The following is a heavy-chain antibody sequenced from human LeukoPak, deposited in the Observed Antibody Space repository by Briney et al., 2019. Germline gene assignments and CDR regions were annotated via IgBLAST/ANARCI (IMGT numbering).Heavy chain of an antibody. D-gene: IGHD6-19*01. CDR3: AAEDIAVAGTDAFDI. J-gene: IGHJ3*02. V-gene: IGHV4-59*08. Sequence: SETLSLTCTVSGGSISSYYWSWIRQPPGKGLEWIGYIYYRGSTNYNPSLKSRVTISVDTSKNQFSLKLSSVTAADTAAYYCAAEDIAVAGTDAFDIWGQGTMVTVSS. CDR1: GGSISSYY. CDR2: IYYRGST.